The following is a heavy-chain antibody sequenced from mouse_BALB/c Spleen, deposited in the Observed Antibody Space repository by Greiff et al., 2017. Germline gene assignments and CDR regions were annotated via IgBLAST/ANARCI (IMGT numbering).Heavy chain of an antibody. Sequence: EVKVVESGGGLVQPKGSLKLSCAASGFTFNTYAMNWVRQAPGKGLEWVARIRSKSNNYATYYAASVTDRFTISRDDSQSMLYLQMNNLKTEDTAMYYCVSHYGSSSWFAYWGQGTLVTVSA. D-gene: IGHD1-1*01. CDR1: GFTFNTYA. V-gene: IGHV10-1*02. CDR3: VSHYGSSSWFAY. J-gene: IGHJ3*01. CDR2: IRSKSNNYAT.